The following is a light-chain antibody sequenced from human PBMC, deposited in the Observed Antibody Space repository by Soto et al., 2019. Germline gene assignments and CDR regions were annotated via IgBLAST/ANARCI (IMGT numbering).Light chain of an antibody. CDR1: QSVSSY. Sequence: EIVLRQSPATLSLSPGERSTLSCRAIQSVSSYFAWYQQKAGQAPRLLIYDASSRATGIPEGFSGSGSGTDFTLTISSLQPEDFDTYFCQQLNSYPITFGQGTRLEIK. CDR2: DAS. J-gene: IGKJ5*01. V-gene: IGKV3-11*01. CDR3: QQLNSYPIT.